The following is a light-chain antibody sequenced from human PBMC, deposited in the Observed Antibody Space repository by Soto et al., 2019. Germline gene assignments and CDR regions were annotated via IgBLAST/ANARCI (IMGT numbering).Light chain of an antibody. CDR2: GAS. CDR1: QNISHY. CDR3: EQTYDVTPT. Sequence: DIQMPQSPSFLSASVGDRVTFNCRASQNISHYVHWHQQNSGKAPELLIYGASTLHSGVRSRFGGRGSGTDFTLTITSLQAEDFATDYCEQTYDVTPTFGQGSRVDVK. V-gene: IGKV1-39*01. J-gene: IGKJ1*01.